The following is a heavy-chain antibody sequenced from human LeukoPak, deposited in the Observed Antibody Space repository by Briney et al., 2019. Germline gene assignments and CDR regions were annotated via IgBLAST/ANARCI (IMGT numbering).Heavy chain of an antibody. Sequence: ASLKVSCKASGYTCTGYYMHWVRQAPGQGLEWMGWIYPNTGATKYAQKFQGRVTVTRDTSISTAYMELSGLRSDDTAVYYCGTLLSNGPFDYWGQGSLVTVSS. J-gene: IGHJ4*02. V-gene: IGHV1-2*02. CDR1: GYTCTGYY. CDR2: IYPNTGAT. CDR3: GTLLSNGPFDY.